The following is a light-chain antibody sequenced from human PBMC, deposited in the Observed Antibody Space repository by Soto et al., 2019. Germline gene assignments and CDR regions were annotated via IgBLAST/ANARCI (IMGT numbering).Light chain of an antibody. Sequence: DIQMTQFPSSLSASVGDRVNITCRASLGISTWLAWYQQKPERAPKSLIYAASRLQSGVPPRFSGSGSETDFTLTISSLQPEDFATYYCQQYNRYPRTFGQGTKVEIK. CDR3: QQYNRYPRT. CDR2: AAS. J-gene: IGKJ1*01. CDR1: LGISTW. V-gene: IGKV1D-16*01.